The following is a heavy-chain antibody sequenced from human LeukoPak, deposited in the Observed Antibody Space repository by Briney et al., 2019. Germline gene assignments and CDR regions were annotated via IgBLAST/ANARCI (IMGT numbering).Heavy chain of an antibody. J-gene: IGHJ3*02. CDR1: GFTVSSNY. CDR3: AKDRSVPTTRDRAFDI. Sequence: HPGGSLRLSCAASGFTVSSNYMSWVRQAPGKGLEWVSAISGSGGSTYYADSVKGRFTISRDNSKNTLYLQMNSLRAEDTAVYYCAKDRSVPTTRDRAFDIWGQGTMVTVSS. CDR2: ISGSGGST. D-gene: IGHD2-15*01. V-gene: IGHV3-23*01.